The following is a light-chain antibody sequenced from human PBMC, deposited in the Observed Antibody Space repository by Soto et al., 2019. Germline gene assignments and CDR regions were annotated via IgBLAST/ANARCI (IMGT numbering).Light chain of an antibody. CDR3: QQYNNWPPYT. J-gene: IGKJ2*01. CDR2: GAS. CDR1: QSVSSN. V-gene: IGKV3-15*01. Sequence: EIVMTQSPATLSVSPGERATLSCRASQSVSSNLAWYQQKPGQAPRLLIYGASTRATGIPARFSGSGSGTEFTLTLSSLQSEDFALYYCQQYNNWPPYTFGQETNLEIK.